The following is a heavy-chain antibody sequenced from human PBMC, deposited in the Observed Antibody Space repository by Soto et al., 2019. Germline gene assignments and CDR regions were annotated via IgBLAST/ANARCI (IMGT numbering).Heavy chain of an antibody. Sequence: GAPVEDFCQASGYAFIKYYINWGRQAAGQGLEWSGICNPTSGSTNYAQKFQGRVTLTMDTSTRTVYMELSSLRFDDTAVYYCAREGDILTGRDYWGQGTLVTVSS. J-gene: IGHJ4*02. CDR3: AREGDILTGRDY. D-gene: IGHD3-9*01. CDR1: GYAFIKYY. CDR2: CNPTSGST. V-gene: IGHV1-46*01.